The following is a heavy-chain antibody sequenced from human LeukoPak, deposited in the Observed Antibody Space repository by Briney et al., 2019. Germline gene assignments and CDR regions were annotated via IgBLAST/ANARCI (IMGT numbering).Heavy chain of an antibody. J-gene: IGHJ4*02. Sequence: GGSLRLSCAASGFTFSSYGMHWVRQAPGKGLEWVAVISYDGSNKYYADSVKGRFTISRDNSKNTLYLQMNSLRAEDTAVYYCCGWYESDYWGQGTLVTVSS. D-gene: IGHD6-19*01. V-gene: IGHV3-30*03. CDR1: GFTFSSYG. CDR3: CGWYESDY. CDR2: ISYDGSNK.